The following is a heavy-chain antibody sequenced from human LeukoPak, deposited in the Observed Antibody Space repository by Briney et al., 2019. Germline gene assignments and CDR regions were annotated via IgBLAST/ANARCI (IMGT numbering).Heavy chain of an antibody. V-gene: IGHV3-30*02. Sequence: PGGSLRLSCVASGFTFSTYGMHWVRQAPGKGLEWVAFIRYDGSNKYYADSVKGRFTISRDNSRNTLYLQMNSLRVEDAAVYYCAKEPREWELPDYWGQGTLVTVSS. J-gene: IGHJ4*02. CDR2: IRYDGSNK. D-gene: IGHD1-26*01. CDR1: GFTFSTYG. CDR3: AKEPREWELPDY.